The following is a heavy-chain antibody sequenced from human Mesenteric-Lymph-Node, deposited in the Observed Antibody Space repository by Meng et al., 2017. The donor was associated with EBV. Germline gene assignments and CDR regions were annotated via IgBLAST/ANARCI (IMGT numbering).Heavy chain of an antibody. D-gene: IGHD1-26*01. J-gene: IGHJ5*02. CDR2: VSSNASTK. CDR3: ASDRWEREGWFDR. CDR1: EFIFRGFT. Sequence: QVQLVGWGGGVVQRRRSLPLSCAALEFIFRGFTMTWVRPAPGQGLGWVAVVSSNASTKHSADSVKGRFTVSRDNAKGTLYLQMNSLRAEDTAVYFCASDRWEREGWFDRWGPGTLVTVSS. V-gene: IGHV3-30-3*01.